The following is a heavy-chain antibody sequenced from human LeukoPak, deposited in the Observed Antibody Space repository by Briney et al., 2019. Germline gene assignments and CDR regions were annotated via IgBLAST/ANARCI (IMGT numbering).Heavy chain of an antibody. CDR1: GFTFSSYG. D-gene: IGHD6-6*01. V-gene: IGHV3-30*03. Sequence: PGRSLRLSCAASGFTFSSYGMHWVRQAPGKGLEWVAVISYDGSNKYYADSVKGRFTISRDNAKNSLYLQMNSLRAEDTAVYYCARDWLAGAARRLNYYYYYYMDVWGKGTTVTVSS. J-gene: IGHJ6*03. CDR3: ARDWLAGAARRLNYYYYYYMDV. CDR2: ISYDGSNK.